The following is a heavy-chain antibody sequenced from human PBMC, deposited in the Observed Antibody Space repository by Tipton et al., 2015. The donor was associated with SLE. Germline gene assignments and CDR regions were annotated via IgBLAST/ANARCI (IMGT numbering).Heavy chain of an antibody. V-gene: IGHV3-7*03. Sequence: SLRLSCVGSGFSLSYYWMTWVRQAPGKGLEWVASIHQHSTEKYYVDSVEGRFTVSRDNAGNSLFLEMNGLRVDDTAVYYCAKEPGGVTLGYWGQGTLVTVSS. J-gene: IGHJ4*02. CDR2: IHQHSTEK. CDR3: AKEPGGVTLGY. CDR1: GFSLSYYW. D-gene: IGHD2-21*02.